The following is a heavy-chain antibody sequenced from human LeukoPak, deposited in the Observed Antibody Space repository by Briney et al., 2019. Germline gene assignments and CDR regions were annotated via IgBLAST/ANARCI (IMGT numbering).Heavy chain of an antibody. V-gene: IGHV3-64*01. CDR2: ISSNGGST. J-gene: IGHJ4*02. Sequence: GGSLRLSCAASGFTFRTYATHWVRQAPGKGLEYVSAISSNGGSTYYANSVKGRFTISRDNSRNTVYLQMDSLRPDDMAVYYCATLGAEYWGQGTLVTVSS. CDR3: ATLGAEY. D-gene: IGHD3-16*01. CDR1: GFTFRTYA.